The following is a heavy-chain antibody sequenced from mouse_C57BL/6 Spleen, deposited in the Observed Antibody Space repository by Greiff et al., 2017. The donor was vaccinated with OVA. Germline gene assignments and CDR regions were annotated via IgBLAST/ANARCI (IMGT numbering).Heavy chain of an antibody. Sequence: VQLQQSGAELARPGASVKLSCKASGYTFTSYGISWLKQRTGQGLEWIGEIYPRSGNTYYNEKFKGKATLTADKSSSTAYMELRSMTSEDSAVYFCARYGSSPYYFDYWGQGTTLTVSS. V-gene: IGHV1-81*01. CDR2: IYPRSGNT. CDR3: ARYGSSPYYFDY. J-gene: IGHJ2*01. CDR1: GYTFTSYG. D-gene: IGHD1-1*01.